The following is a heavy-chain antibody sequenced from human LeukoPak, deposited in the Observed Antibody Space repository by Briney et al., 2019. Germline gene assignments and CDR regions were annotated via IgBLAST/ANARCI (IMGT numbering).Heavy chain of an antibody. CDR2: IKQDGSEK. J-gene: IGHJ4*02. CDR1: GFTFSSYW. V-gene: IGHV3-7*01. Sequence: GGSLRLSCAASGFTFSSYWMSWVRQAPGKGLEWVANIKQDGSEKYYVDSVKGRFTISRDNAKNSLYLQMNSPRAEDTAVYYCARGNRLDIVVVPAAINFDYWGQGTLVTVSS. D-gene: IGHD2-2*02. CDR3: ARGNRLDIVVVPAAINFDY.